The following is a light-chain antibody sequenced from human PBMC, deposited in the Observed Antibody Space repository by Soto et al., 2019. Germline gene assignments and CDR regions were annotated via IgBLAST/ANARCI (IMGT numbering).Light chain of an antibody. CDR3: QQYGSSPPT. CDR2: EAT. J-gene: IGKJ2*01. Sequence: DIQMTQSPSTLSASVGDRVTITCRASQRISSWLAWYQQKPGKAPKLLISEATTLESGVPSRFSGSGSGTDFTLTVSRLEPEDFAVFYCQQYGSSPPTFGQGTKVEIK. CDR1: QRISSW. V-gene: IGKV1-5*03.